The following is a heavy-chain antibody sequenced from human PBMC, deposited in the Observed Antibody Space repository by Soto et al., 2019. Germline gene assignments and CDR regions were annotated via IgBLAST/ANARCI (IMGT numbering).Heavy chain of an antibody. CDR1: GYSFNDYG. J-gene: IGHJ2*01. CDR2: IGPYEGVT. Sequence: QVQLEQSGAEVKKPGASVRVSCKASGYSFNDYGMSWVRQAPGQGLEWMGWIGPYEGVTNHAQTFQGRVTMTVDTSTTTADMELRSLRSHDMAIYYCARCYCSVGSCYTCWHFDLWGPGTLVTVTA. CDR3: ARCYCSVGSCYTCWHFDL. V-gene: IGHV1-18*03. D-gene: IGHD2-15*01.